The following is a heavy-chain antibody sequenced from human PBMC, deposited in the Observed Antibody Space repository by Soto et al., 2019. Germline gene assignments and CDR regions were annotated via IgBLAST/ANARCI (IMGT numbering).Heavy chain of an antibody. J-gene: IGHJ5*02. D-gene: IGHD2-21*02. CDR2: INPKDGAT. CDR1: GYSFIDYY. CDR3: ARGRKVVATPARDDWFEP. Sequence: QVQLVQSGAEVRRPGASVRVSCKASGYSFIDYYINWVRQAPGQGLEWMGWINPKDGATKSAQKFQDWVTMTSDTSHTTGYLDLISDDTAVYYCARGRKVVATPARDDWFEPWGQGTLVTVSS. V-gene: IGHV1-2*04.